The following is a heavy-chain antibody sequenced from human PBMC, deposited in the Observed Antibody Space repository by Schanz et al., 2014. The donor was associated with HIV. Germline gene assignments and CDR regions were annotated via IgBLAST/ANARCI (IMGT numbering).Heavy chain of an antibody. J-gene: IGHJ6*02. Sequence: QIQLVQSGAEMKKPGASVKVSCKASGYSFSTFGISWVRQAPGQGLEWMGWFNPNSGGRIYPQKFEGRVTMTRDTSISTAYMELSSLRYDDTAVYYCAREPSFSGLDVWGQGTTVIVSS. V-gene: IGHV1-2*02. CDR1: GYSFSTFG. D-gene: IGHD6-6*01. CDR2: FNPNSGGR. CDR3: AREPSFSGLDV.